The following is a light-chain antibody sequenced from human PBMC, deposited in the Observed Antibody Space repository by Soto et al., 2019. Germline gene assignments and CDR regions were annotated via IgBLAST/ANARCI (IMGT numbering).Light chain of an antibody. CDR2: DAS. CDR3: QQYDKLPIT. Sequence: DIQMTQSPSSLSASVGDRVTITCQASQDISSYLNWDQQKPGKAPKILIYDASNVETGVPSRFRGSGSGTDFTFTISSLQPEDIATYYCQQYDKLPITFGQGTRLEIK. J-gene: IGKJ5*01. V-gene: IGKV1-33*01. CDR1: QDISSY.